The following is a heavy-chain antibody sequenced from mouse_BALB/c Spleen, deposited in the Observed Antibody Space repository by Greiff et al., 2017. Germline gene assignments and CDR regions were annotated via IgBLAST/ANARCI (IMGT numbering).Heavy chain of an antibody. J-gene: IGHJ2*01. CDR2: IDPANGNT. Sequence: VQLQQSGAELVKPGASVKLSCTASGFNIKDTYMHWVKQRPEQGLEWIGRIDPANGNTKYDPKFQGKATITADTSSNTAYLQLSSLTSEDTAVYYCARDLGSSPYFDDWGQGTTLTVSS. CDR3: ARDLGSSPYFDD. CDR1: GFNIKDTY. D-gene: IGHD1-1*01. V-gene: IGHV14-3*02.